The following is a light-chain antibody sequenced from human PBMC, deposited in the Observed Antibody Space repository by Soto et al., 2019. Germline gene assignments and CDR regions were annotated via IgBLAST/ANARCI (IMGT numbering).Light chain of an antibody. CDR3: QQYNIWPPLT. CDR2: DSS. V-gene: IGKV3-15*01. Sequence: EIVMSQSPATLSVSPGERATLSCRASQSVSSQLAWYQQKPGQAPRLLIYDSSTRATGIPARFSGSGSGTEFPLTISSLQSEDFAVYYCQQYNIWPPLTFGPGTKVDI. CDR1: QSVSSQ. J-gene: IGKJ3*01.